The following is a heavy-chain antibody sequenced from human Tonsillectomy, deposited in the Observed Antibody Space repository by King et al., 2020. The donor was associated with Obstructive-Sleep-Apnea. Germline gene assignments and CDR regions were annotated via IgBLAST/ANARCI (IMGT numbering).Heavy chain of an antibody. CDR2: IYYSGST. V-gene: IGHV4-31*03. Sequence: QLQESGPGLVKPSQTLSLTCTVSGGSISSGGYYWSWIRQHPGKGLEWIGYIYYSGSTYYNPSLKSRVTISVDTSKNQFSLKLSSVTAADTAVYYCASREVGLRYFDWPVGFDPWGQGTLVTVSS. CDR1: GGSISSGGYY. D-gene: IGHD3-9*01. CDR3: ASREVGLRYFDWPVGFDP. J-gene: IGHJ5*02.